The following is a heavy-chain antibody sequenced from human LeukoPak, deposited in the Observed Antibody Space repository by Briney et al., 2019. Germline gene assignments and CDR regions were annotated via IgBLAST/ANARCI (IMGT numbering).Heavy chain of an antibody. CDR2: ISGSGGST. CDR1: GFTFSSYA. V-gene: IGHV3-23*01. D-gene: IGHD3-10*01. CDR3: AKGTRPFGEPLDYFDY. Sequence: PGGSLRLSCAASGFTFSSYAMSWVRQAPGKGLEWVSAISGSGGSTYYADSVKGRFTISRDNSKNTLYLQMNGLRAEDTAVYYCAKGTRPFGEPLDYFDYWGQGTLVTVSS. J-gene: IGHJ4*02.